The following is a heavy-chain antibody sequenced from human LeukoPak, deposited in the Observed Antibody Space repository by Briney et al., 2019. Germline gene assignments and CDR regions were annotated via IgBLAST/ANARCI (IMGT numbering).Heavy chain of an antibody. J-gene: IGHJ6*03. CDR2: IIPIFGTA. V-gene: IGHV1-69*06. D-gene: IGHD5-24*01. Sequence: SVTVSCKASGGTFSSYAISWVRQAPGQGLEWMGGIIPIFGTANYAQKFQGRVTITADKSTSTAYMELSSLRSEDTAVYYCARGRHDGYSIYHYYYYYMDVWGKGTTVTVSS. CDR3: ARGRHDGYSIYHYYYYYMDV. CDR1: GGTFSSYA.